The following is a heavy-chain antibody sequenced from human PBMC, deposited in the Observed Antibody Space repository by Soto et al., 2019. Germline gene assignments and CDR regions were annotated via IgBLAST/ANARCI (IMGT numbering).Heavy chain of an antibody. V-gene: IGHV1-46*01. CDR3: ARSPTVTPYYYYGMDV. Sequence: ASVKVSCKASGYTFTSYYMHWVRQAPGQGLEWMGIINPSGGSTSYAQKFQGRVTMTRDTSTSTVYMELSSLRSEDTAVYYCARSPTVTPYYYYGMDVWGQGTTVTVSS. CDR2: INPSGGST. D-gene: IGHD4-4*01. CDR1: GYTFTSYY. J-gene: IGHJ6*02.